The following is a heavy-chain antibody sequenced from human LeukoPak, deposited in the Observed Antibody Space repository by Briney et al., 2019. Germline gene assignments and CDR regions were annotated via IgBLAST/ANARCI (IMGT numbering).Heavy chain of an antibody. CDR1: GFTFSSYS. D-gene: IGHD3-10*01. V-gene: IGHV3-21*01. CDR2: ISSSSSYI. Sequence: GGSLRLSCAASGFTFSSYSMNWVRQAPGKGLEWVSSISSSSSYIYYADSVKGRFTISRDNAKNSLYLQMNSLRAEDTAVYYCARAGWYYYGSGRAAYYYYMDVWGKGTTVTISS. CDR3: ARAGWYYYGSGRAAYYYYMDV. J-gene: IGHJ6*03.